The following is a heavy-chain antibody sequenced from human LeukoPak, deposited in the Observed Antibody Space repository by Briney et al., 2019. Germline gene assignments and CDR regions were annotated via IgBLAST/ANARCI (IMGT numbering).Heavy chain of an antibody. J-gene: IGHJ4*02. V-gene: IGHV4-59*01. CDR1: GGSISSYY. CDR2: IYYSGST. CDR3: ARGNGVVNFDY. D-gene: IGHD3-3*01. Sequence: SETLSLTCTVSGGSISSYYWSWIRQPPGKGLEWIGYIYYSGSTNCNPSLKSRVTISVDTSKNQFSLKLSSVTAADTAVYYCARGNGVVNFDYWGQGTLVTVSS.